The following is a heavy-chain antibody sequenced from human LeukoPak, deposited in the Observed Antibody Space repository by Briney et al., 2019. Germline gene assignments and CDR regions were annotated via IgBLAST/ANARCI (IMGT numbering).Heavy chain of an antibody. Sequence: GGSLRLSCAASGFTFSSYGMHWVRQAPGKGLEWVAFIRYDGSNKYYADSVKGRFTISRDNSKNTLYLQMNSLRAEDTALYYCARERITMIVGLPIYFDYWGQGTLVTVSS. CDR2: IRYDGSNK. CDR3: ARERITMIVGLPIYFDY. J-gene: IGHJ4*02. CDR1: GFTFSSYG. V-gene: IGHV3-30*02. D-gene: IGHD3-22*01.